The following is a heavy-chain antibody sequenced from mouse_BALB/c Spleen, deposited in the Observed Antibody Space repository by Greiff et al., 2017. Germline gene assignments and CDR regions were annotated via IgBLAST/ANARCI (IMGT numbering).Heavy chain of an antibody. V-gene: IGHV5-6*02. Sequence: EVKLVESGGDLVKPGGSLKLSCAASGFTFSSYGMSWVRQTPDKRLEWVATISSGGSYTYYPDSVKGRFTISRDNAKNTLYLQMSSLKSEDTAMYYCARGGWQQAMDYWGQGTSVTVSS. CDR3: ARGGWQQAMDY. CDR1: GFTFSSYG. D-gene: IGHD2-3*01. CDR2: ISSGGSYT. J-gene: IGHJ4*01.